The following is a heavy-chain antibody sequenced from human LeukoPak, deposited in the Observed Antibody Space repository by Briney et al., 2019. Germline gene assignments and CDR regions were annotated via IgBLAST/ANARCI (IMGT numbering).Heavy chain of an antibody. V-gene: IGHV3-48*01. D-gene: IGHD6-19*01. J-gene: IGHJ4*02. Sequence: GGSLRLSCAASGFTFSNYGMNWVRQAPGKGLEWGSYISSSSGNIDYADSVKGRFTISRDNSKNTLYLQMNSLRAEDTAVYYCAKDQKTGYTSGWYGGRVFDYWGQGTLVTVSS. CDR3: AKDQKTGYTSGWYGGRVFDY. CDR1: GFTFSNYG. CDR2: ISSSSGNI.